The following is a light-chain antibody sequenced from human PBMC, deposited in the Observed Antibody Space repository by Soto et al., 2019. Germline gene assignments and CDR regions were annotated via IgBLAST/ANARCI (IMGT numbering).Light chain of an antibody. V-gene: IGKV3-20*01. Sequence: EIVLTQSAGTLSLSPGERATLSCRASQSVSSSYLGWYQQNPGQAPRLLIYAASTRATGIPDRFSGSGSGTDFTLTISRLEPEDFAVYYCHQYGTSPRTFGGGTKVEIK. CDR3: HQYGTSPRT. J-gene: IGKJ4*01. CDR2: AAS. CDR1: QSVSSSY.